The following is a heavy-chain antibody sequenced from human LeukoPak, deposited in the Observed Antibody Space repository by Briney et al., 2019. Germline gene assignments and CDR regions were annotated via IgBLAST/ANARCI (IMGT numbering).Heavy chain of an antibody. CDR3: ARDWPGISLHFDL. J-gene: IGHJ2*01. V-gene: IGHV1-2*02. D-gene: IGHD2-15*01. CDR2: INPNTGDT. CDR1: GYTFTAYY. Sequence: ASVKVSCKTSGYTFTAYYVHWVRQAPGQGLEWMGWINPNTGDTNFAQKFQGRVAMTRDTSLSTAYMDLSRLTSDDTAVYYCARDWPGISLHFDLWGRGTLITVSS.